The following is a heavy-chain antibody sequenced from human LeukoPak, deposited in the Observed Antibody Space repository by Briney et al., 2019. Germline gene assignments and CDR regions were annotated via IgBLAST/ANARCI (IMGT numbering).Heavy chain of an antibody. CDR2: ISSSSCYI. J-gene: IGHJ5*02. CDR3: ASRLT. V-gene: IGHV3-21*01. CDR1: GFTVSGSY. Sequence: PGGSLRLSCEASGFTVSGSYMNWIRQAPGKGLEWVSSISSSSCYIYYADSVKGRFTISRDNAKNSLYLQMNSLRAEDTAVYYCASRLTWGQGTLVTVSS.